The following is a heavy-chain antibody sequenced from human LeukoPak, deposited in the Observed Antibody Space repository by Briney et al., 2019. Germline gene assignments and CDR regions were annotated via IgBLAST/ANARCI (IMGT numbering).Heavy chain of an antibody. CDR2: IKQDGDEK. J-gene: IGHJ4*02. V-gene: IGHV3-7*01. CDR3: ARDPRGSEYSHFDS. Sequence: PGGPLRLSCAASGFTFSSYYMSWVRQAPGKGLEWVANIKQDGDEKHYVDSVKGRFTISRDNAKSSLYLEMSSLRAEDTAVYYCARDPRGSEYSHFDSWGQGTQVTVSS. D-gene: IGHD3-10*01. CDR1: GFTFSSYY.